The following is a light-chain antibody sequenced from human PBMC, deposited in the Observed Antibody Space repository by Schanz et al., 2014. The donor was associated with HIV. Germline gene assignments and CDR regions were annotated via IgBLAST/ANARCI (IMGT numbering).Light chain of an antibody. Sequence: QSALTQPASVSGSPGQSITISCTGTSSDVGSYNLVSWYQQHPGKAPKLMIYEVSKRPSGVSNRFSGSKSGNTASLTISGLQPEDEADYYCNSYSHSNTYVFGSGTKVTVL. J-gene: IGLJ1*01. CDR1: SSDVGSYNL. CDR2: EVS. V-gene: IGLV2-14*02. CDR3: NSYSHSNTYV.